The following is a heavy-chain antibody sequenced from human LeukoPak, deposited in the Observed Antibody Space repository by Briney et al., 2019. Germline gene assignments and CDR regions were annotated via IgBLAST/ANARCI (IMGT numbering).Heavy chain of an antibody. CDR1: GYTFTSYG. CDR2: ISAYNGNT. J-gene: IGHJ4*02. CDR3: ARDSSSDYGGNSGLDY. D-gene: IGHD4-23*01. V-gene: IGHV1-18*01. Sequence: ASVKVSCKASGYTFTSYGISWVRQAPGQGLGWMGWISAYNGNTNYAQKLQGRVTMTTDTSTSTAYMELRSLRSDDTAVYYCARDSSSDYGGNSGLDYWGQGTLVTVSS.